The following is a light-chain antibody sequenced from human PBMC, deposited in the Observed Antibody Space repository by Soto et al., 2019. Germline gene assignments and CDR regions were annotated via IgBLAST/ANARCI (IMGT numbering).Light chain of an antibody. V-gene: IGKV1-33*01. J-gene: IGKJ3*01. CDR2: DAS. Sequence: DIQMTQSPPSLSASVGDRVTITCQASQDISNYLNWYQQKPGKAPKLLIYDASNLETGVPSRFSGSGSGTDFTFTISSLQAEDIATYYCQQYDNLPPLFTFGPGTKVDIK. CDR3: QQYDNLPPLFT. CDR1: QDISNY.